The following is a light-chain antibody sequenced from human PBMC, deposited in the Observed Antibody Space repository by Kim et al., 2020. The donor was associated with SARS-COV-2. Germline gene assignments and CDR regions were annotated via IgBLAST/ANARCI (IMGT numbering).Light chain of an antibody. CDR1: SRDVGSYNH. CDR3: SSYASSSTPWV. CDR2: EVN. J-gene: IGLJ3*02. V-gene: IGLV2-18*02. Sequence: SVTSSCTGTSRDVGSYNHVSWYQQPPGTAPKLMIYEVNNRPSGVPNRFSGSKSGNTASLTISGLQAEDEADYYCSSYASSSTPWVFGGGTQLTVL.